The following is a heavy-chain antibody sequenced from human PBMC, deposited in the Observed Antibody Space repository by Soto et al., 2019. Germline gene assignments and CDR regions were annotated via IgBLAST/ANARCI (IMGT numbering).Heavy chain of an antibody. V-gene: IGHV3-30*18. CDR3: AKGGCSTTSCRTTFDY. CDR1: GFSFSIYG. CDR2: ISYDGTNK. J-gene: IGHJ4*02. D-gene: IGHD2-2*01. Sequence: GSLRLSCAASGFSFSIYGMHWVRQAPGKGLEWVAVISYDGTNKYDADSVKGRFTISRDNSKNTLYLEMNSLRDEDTAVYYCAKGGCSTTSCRTTFDYWGQGT.